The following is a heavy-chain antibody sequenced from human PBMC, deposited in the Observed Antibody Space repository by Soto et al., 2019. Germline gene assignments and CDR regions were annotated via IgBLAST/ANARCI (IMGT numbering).Heavy chain of an antibody. CDR2: INPNSGGT. CDR1: GYAFTGYY. CDR3: ARDGIAPRVRAYYYYYGMDV. V-gene: IGHV1-2*04. Sequence: GASVKVSCKASGYAFTGYYMHWVRQAPGQGLEWMGWINPNSGGTNYAQKFQGWVTMTRDTSISTAYMELSRLRSDDTAVYYCARDGIAPRVRAYYYYYGMDVWGQGTTVTVSS. J-gene: IGHJ6*02. D-gene: IGHD6-13*01.